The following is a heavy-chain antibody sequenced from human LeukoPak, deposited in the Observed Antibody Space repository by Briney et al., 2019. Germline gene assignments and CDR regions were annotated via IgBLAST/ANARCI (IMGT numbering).Heavy chain of an antibody. CDR3: AKRTPYSSGSYYFDY. CDR2: ISGSGGTT. Sequence: GGSLRLSCEVSGFTFSSYAMSWVRQAPGKGLEWVSAISGSGGTTNYADSVKGRLTISRDNSQNTLYLQMNSLRAEDTAVYYCAKRTPYSSGSYYFDYWGQGTLVTASS. V-gene: IGHV3-23*01. J-gene: IGHJ4*02. CDR1: GFTFSSYA. D-gene: IGHD3-22*01.